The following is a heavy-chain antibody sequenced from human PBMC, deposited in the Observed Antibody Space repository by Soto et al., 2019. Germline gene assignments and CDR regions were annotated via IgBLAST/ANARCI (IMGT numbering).Heavy chain of an antibody. Sequence: SVKVSCKAAGCSFSSYAISWVRHAPGQGREWMGGIIPIFGTANYGQRCQGRVTITADEATSTAYVELSSLRSEDTALSYCARVMSGSSLYYYGMDVWGQGTTVSVSS. CDR1: GCSFSSYA. CDR2: IIPIFGTA. CDR3: ARVMSGSSLYYYGMDV. V-gene: IGHV1-69*13. D-gene: IGHD2-2*01. J-gene: IGHJ6*02.